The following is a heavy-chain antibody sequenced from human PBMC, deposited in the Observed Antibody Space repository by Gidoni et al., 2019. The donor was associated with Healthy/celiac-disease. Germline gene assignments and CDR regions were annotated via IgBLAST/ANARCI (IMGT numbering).Heavy chain of an antibody. D-gene: IGHD1-26*01. Sequence: QVQLVQSGAEVKKPGSSVKVSCKTSGGTFSSYAIRWVRQAPGQGLEWMGGIISIFGTANYAQKFQGRVTITADESTSTAYMELSSLRAEDTAVYYCARDREGAMGLFDYWGQGTLVTVSS. CDR2: IISIFGTA. V-gene: IGHV1-69*01. J-gene: IGHJ4*02. CDR1: GGTFSSYA. CDR3: ARDREGAMGLFDY.